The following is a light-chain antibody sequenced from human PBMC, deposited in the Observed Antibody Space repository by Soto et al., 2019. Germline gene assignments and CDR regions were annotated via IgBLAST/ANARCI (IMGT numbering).Light chain of an antibody. CDR3: QKYDRAPFT. CDR2: GAS. CDR1: QGISNY. V-gene: IGKV1-27*01. Sequence: DIQMTQSPSSLSAYLGDRVTITCRASQGISNYLAWYQQKPGRLPKLLLFGASTLQSGVPARFSGSGSGTLFTLTINGLLPEDVATYYCQKYDRAPFTFGRGTKVDI. J-gene: IGKJ3*01.